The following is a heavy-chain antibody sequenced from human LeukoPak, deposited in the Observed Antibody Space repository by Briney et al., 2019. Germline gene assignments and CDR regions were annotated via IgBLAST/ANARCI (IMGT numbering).Heavy chain of an antibody. CDR2: IYYSKNT. CDR3: ARDHGDFVNWVDP. D-gene: IGHD4-17*01. Sequence: PSETLSLTCTVSGGSISSSSAYWGWIRQPPGKGLEWIGSIYYSKNTYYNPSLKSRVTISADTSKNQFSLTLGSVSAADTAVYYCARDHGDFVNWVDPWGQGTLVTVSS. J-gene: IGHJ5*02. CDR1: GGSISSSSAY. V-gene: IGHV4-39*02.